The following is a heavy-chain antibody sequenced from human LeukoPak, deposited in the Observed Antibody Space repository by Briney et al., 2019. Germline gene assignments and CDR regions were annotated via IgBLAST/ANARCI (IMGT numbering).Heavy chain of an antibody. D-gene: IGHD6-6*01. CDR1: GFTFNRFY. CDR2: ISSNGATT. Sequence: GGSLRLSCSASGFTFNRFYLHWVRQAPGKGLEFVSHISSNGATTYYADSVKGRFTISRDNSKNTLYLQMSSLRADDTAVYYCVKDRSIAAPNNDFFDTWGQGALVTVSS. CDR3: VKDRSIAAPNNDFFDT. V-gene: IGHV3-64D*06. J-gene: IGHJ4*02.